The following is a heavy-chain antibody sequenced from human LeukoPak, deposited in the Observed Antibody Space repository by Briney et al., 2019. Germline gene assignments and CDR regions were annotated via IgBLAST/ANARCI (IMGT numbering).Heavy chain of an antibody. Sequence: ASVKVSCKASGYTFTGYYMHWVRQAPGQGLEWMGWINPNSGGTNYAQKFQGRVTMTRDTSISTAYMELSRLRSDDTAVYYCASQMWERGGWSDPWGQGTLVTVSS. V-gene: IGHV1-2*02. CDR2: INPNSGGT. D-gene: IGHD1-26*01. CDR3: ASQMWERGGWSDP. J-gene: IGHJ5*02. CDR1: GYTFTGYY.